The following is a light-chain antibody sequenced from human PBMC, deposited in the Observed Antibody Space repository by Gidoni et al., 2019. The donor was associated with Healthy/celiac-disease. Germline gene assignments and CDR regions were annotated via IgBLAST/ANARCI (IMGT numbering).Light chain of an antibody. J-gene: IGKJ5*01. CDR2: AAS. V-gene: IGKV1-39*01. CDR3: QQSYSTPTT. CDR1: QSSSSY. Sequence: DIQMTQSPSSLSASVGDRVTITCRASQSSSSYLNWYQQKPGKAPKLLIYAASSLQSGVPSRFSGSGSGTDFTLTISSLQPEDFATYYCQQSYSTPTTFXXXTRLEIK.